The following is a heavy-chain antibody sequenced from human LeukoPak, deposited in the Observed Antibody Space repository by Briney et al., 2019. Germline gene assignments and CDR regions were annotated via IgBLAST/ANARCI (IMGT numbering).Heavy chain of an antibody. Sequence: ETLSLTCTVSGGSISSSSYYWGWIRQPPGKGLEWVSVIYSGGTTYYADSVKGRFTISRDNSKNTLFLQMNSLRPDDTAAYYCASGTPGDSGSYRALDYWGQGTLVTVSS. CDR2: IYSGGTT. V-gene: IGHV3-66*02. J-gene: IGHJ4*02. CDR1: GGSISSSSYY. D-gene: IGHD1-26*01. CDR3: ASGTPGDSGSYRALDY.